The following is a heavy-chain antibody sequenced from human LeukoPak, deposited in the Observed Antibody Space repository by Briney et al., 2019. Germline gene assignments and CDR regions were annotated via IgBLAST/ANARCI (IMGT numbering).Heavy chain of an antibody. J-gene: IGHJ4*02. CDR3: TTSTSPGIDH. Sequence: GGSLRLSCAASGFTFYNAWMSWVRQAPGKGLEWVARIKSKIHGGTTDYAAPVKGRFTISRDDSENMVYLQMNSLETDDTAVYYCTTSTSPGIDHWGQGTLVTVSS. CDR1: GFTFYNAW. V-gene: IGHV3-15*01. D-gene: IGHD5/OR15-5a*01. CDR2: IKSKIHGGTT.